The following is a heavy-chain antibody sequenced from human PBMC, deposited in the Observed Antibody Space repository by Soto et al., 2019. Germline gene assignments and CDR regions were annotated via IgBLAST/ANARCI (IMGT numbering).Heavy chain of an antibody. CDR1: GYTFTSYG. J-gene: IGHJ6*02. CDR2: ISAYNGNT. D-gene: IGHD2-2*01. Sequence: ASVKVSCKASGYTFTSYGISWVRQAPGQGLEWMGWISAYNGNTNYAQKLQGRVTMTTDTSTSTAYMELRSLRSDDTAVYYCARSSPAAIYYYYGMDVWGQGTTVTVSS. CDR3: ARSSPAAIYYYYGMDV. V-gene: IGHV1-18*01.